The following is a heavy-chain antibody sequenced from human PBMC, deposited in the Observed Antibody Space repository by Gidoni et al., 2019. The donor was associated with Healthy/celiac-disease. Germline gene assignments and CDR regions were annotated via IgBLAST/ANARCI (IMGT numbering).Heavy chain of an antibody. CDR1: GFTFSSYG. V-gene: IGHV3-33*01. J-gene: IGHJ4*02. Sequence: QVQLVESGGGVVQPGRSLRPSCAASGFTFSSYGMPWVRQAPGKGLGWVEVIWYDGSNKFYADSVKGRFTISRDNSKNTLYLQMNSLRAEDTAVYYCARDSFENSSGWTFRFDYWGQGTLVTVSS. CDR2: IWYDGSNK. CDR3: ARDSFENSSGWTFRFDY. D-gene: IGHD6-19*01.